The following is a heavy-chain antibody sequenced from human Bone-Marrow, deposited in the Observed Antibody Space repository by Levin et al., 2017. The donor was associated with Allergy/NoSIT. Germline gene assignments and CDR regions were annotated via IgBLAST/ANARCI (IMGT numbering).Heavy chain of an antibody. J-gene: IGHJ4*02. D-gene: IGHD3-16*01. V-gene: IGHV3-21*01. Sequence: GESLKISCAASGFSFSSYSLTWVRQAPGKGLEWVSSISLNSNYIYYADSVKGRFTISRDNAKKSVYLQMNSLRVEDTALYYCATIPQLRGTYWGQGTLVAVSS. CDR1: GFSFSSYS. CDR3: ATIPQLRGTY. CDR2: ISLNSNYI.